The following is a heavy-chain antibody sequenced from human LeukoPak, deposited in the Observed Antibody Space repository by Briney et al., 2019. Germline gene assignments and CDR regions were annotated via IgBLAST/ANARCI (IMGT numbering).Heavy chain of an antibody. Sequence: SQTLSLTCAISGDSVSSLNGAWNWIRQSPSRGLEWLGRTYYRSKWCSDYAPSMRGRISINADTSKNQFSLQLNSVTPEDTAVYYCARDLGNTGWYTFEYWGQGTLVTVSS. V-gene: IGHV6-1*01. CDR3: ARDLGNTGWYTFEY. J-gene: IGHJ4*02. CDR2: TYYRSKWCS. D-gene: IGHD6-19*01. CDR1: GDSVSSLNGA.